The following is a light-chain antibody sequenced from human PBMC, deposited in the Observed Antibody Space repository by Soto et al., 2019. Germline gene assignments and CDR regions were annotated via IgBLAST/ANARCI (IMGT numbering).Light chain of an antibody. CDR2: DAT. CDR3: QQYGSSIT. J-gene: IGKJ5*01. V-gene: IGKV3-20*01. CDR1: QSVSNRY. Sequence: EIVLTQSPGTLSLSPGERGTLSCRASQSVSNRYLAWYQQKPGQAPRLLIYDATTRATGIPDRFSGSGSGTDFTLTISRLEPEDFAVYYCQQYGSSITFGQGTRLEIK.